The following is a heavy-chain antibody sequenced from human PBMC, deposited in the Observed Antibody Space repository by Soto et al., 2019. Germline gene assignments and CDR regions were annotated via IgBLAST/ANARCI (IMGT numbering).Heavy chain of an antibody. CDR1: GFTFSSYA. CDR2: ISGSGGST. V-gene: IGHV3-23*01. Sequence: GGSLRLSSAASGFTFSSYAMSWVRQAPGKGLEWVSAISGSGGSTYYADSVKGRFTISRDNSKNTLYLQMNSLRAEDTAVYYCAKHVQILYYYYYMHVWGKGTTVTVSS. D-gene: IGHD3-9*01. J-gene: IGHJ6*03. CDR3: AKHVQILYYYYYMHV.